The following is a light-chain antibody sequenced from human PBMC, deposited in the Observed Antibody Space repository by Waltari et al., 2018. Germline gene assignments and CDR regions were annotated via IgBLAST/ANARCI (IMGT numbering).Light chain of an antibody. CDR2: DVN. Sequence: QSALTQPASVSGSPGQSITISCGGSSNDVGGYNFVSWYQQHPGKAPKVIIYDVNNRPSGISSRFSGSKSENTASLTISDLQTEDEADYYCGSYVNTRVLFVFGSGTKVTVL. CDR3: GSYVNTRVLFV. CDR1: SNDVGGYNF. J-gene: IGLJ1*01. V-gene: IGLV2-14*03.